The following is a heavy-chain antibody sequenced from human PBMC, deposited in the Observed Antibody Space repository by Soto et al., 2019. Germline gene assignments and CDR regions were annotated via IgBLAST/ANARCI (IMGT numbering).Heavy chain of an antibody. J-gene: IGHJ4*02. Sequence: SETLSLTCTVSGGAISNGDYYWSWIRQPPGKGLEWIGYIYYSGSTYYNPSLKSRVTISVDTSKIQFSLRLSSVTAADTAVYYCARVGVLRYFDWHTGSHFDYWGQGTLVTVSS. V-gene: IGHV4-30-4*01. D-gene: IGHD3-9*01. CDR2: IYYSGST. CDR3: ARVGVLRYFDWHTGSHFDY. CDR1: GGAISNGDYY.